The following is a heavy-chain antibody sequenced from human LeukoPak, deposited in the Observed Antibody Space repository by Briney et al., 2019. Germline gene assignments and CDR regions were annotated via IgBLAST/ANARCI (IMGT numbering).Heavy chain of an antibody. J-gene: IGHJ4*02. Sequence: ASVTVSCKASGYTFTGYYMHWVRQAPGQGLEWMGWINANSGGTNYAQKFQGRVTMTRDTSISTAYMELSRLRSDDTAVYYCARAGYSSSWYFSDWGQGTLVSVSS. CDR3: ARAGYSSSWYFSD. V-gene: IGHV1-2*02. CDR2: INANSGGT. D-gene: IGHD6-13*01. CDR1: GYTFTGYY.